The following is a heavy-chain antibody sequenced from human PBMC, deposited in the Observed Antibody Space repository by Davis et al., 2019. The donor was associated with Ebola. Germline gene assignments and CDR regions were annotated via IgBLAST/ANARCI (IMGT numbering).Heavy chain of an antibody. Sequence: HTGGSLRPSCAASGFTFSSYWMHWVRHAPGKGLVWVSRINSDGSSTSYADSVKGRFTITRDNAKNTLYLQMNSLRAEDTAVYYCARFGGYSSGHFDYWGQGTLVTVSS. CDR1: GFTFSSYW. CDR3: ARFGGYSSGHFDY. V-gene: IGHV3-74*01. CDR2: INSDGSST. D-gene: IGHD6-19*01. J-gene: IGHJ4*02.